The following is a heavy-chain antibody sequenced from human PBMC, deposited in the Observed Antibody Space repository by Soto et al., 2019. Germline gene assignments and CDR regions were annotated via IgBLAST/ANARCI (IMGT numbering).Heavy chain of an antibody. CDR3: ARGGEGIRTSCDY. CDR1: GGTFSSYI. J-gene: IGHJ4*02. D-gene: IGHD2-2*01. V-gene: IGHV1-69*16. Sequence: QVQLVQSEAEVKKPGSSVKVSCKASGGTFSSYIINWVRQAPGQGLEWMGGLIPILAIPKYARKFQGRVTITADESTRTAYIELTGLRSDDTAVYYWARGGEGIRTSCDYWGQGTLVTVSS. CDR2: LIPILAIP.